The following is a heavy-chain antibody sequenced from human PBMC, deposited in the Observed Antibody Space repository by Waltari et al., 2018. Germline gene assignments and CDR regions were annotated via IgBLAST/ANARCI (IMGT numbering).Heavy chain of an antibody. CDR3: ARGGTLRAPFDY. Sequence: QVQLQESGPGLVKPSETLSLTCTVSGYSISSGYGWGWIRQPPGKGLEWIGQIYGGSTSTYYNPSRKSRVTVSKDTSKNQFSLKLSSVTAADTAVYYCARGGTLRAPFDYWGQGVLVTVSS. J-gene: IGHJ4*02. CDR1: GYSISSGYG. CDR2: IYGGSTST. V-gene: IGHV4-38-2*02. D-gene: IGHD3-16*01.